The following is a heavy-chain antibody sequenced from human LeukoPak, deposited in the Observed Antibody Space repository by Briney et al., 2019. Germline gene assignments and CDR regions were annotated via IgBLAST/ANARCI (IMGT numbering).Heavy chain of an antibody. CDR1: GFTFSSYW. CDR2: INSDGRST. J-gene: IGHJ6*03. D-gene: IGHD1-26*01. CDR3: ASSGPEGEGSYYYYMAV. V-gene: IGHV3-74*01. Sequence: PGGSLRLSCAASGFTFSSYWMHWVRQAPGKGLVWVSRINSDGRSTSYADSVKGRFTLSRDNAKNTLYLQMNSLRAEDTAVYYCASSGPEGEGSYYYYMAVWGKGTTVTVSS.